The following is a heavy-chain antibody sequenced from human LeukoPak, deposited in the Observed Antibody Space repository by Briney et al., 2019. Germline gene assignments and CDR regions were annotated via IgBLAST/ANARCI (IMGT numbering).Heavy chain of an antibody. CDR1: GYTFTSYY. CDR3: ARDRRDYDSSGYSKNYFDY. J-gene: IGHJ4*02. V-gene: IGHV1-46*01. D-gene: IGHD3-22*01. CDR2: INPSGGST. Sequence: ASVKVSCKASGYTFTSYYMRWVRQAPGQGLEWMGIINPSGGSTSYAQKFQGRVTMTRDTSTSTVYMKLSSLRSEDTAVYYCARDRRDYDSSGYSKNYFDYWGQGTLVTVSS.